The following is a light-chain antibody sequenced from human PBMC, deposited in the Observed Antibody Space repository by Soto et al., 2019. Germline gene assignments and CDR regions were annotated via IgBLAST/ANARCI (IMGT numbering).Light chain of an antibody. V-gene: IGLV2-14*01. J-gene: IGLJ1*01. CDR2: EVS. CDR1: SSDFGTYNY. CDR3: SSYTSSTDYV. Sequence: QSVLTQPASVSGSHGQSITISCTGTSSDFGTYNYVSWYQQHPGKAPKLIIYEVSNRPSGVSNRFSGSKSGNTASLTISGLQAEDEADYYCSSYTSSTDYVFGTGTKVTVL.